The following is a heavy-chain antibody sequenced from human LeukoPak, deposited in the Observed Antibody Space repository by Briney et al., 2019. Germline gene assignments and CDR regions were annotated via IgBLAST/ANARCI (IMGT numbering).Heavy chain of an antibody. CDR2: IYYSGST. J-gene: IGHJ3*01. CDR1: GGSISSSSYY. D-gene: IGHD3-10*01. V-gene: IGHV4-39*01. Sequence: PSETLSLTCTVSGGSISSSSYYWGWIRQPPGKGLEWIGSIYYSGSTYYNPSLKSRVTISVDTSKNQFSLKLSSVTAADTAVYYCARGSGYYYGSGSLLPPDYWGQGTMVTVSS. CDR3: ARGSGYYYGSGSLLPPDY.